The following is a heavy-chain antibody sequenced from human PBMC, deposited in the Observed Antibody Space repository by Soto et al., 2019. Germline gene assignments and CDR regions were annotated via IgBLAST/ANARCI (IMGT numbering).Heavy chain of an antibody. D-gene: IGHD2-15*01. J-gene: IGHJ5*01. CDR1: GFTFSSYG. CDR3: AKAPWEYCSCGSCYFHDS. V-gene: IGHV3-30*18. Sequence: QVQLVESGGGVVQPGRSLRLSCAASGFTFSSYGMHWVRQAPGKGLEWVAVISYDGSNKYYADSVKGRFTISRDNSKNTLVLQMNSLRAGDTAVYYCAKAPWEYCSCGSCYFHDSWGQGTLVTFSS. CDR2: ISYDGSNK.